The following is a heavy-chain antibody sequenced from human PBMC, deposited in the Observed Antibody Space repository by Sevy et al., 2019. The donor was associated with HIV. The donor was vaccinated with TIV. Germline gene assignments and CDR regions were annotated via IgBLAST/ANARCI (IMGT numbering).Heavy chain of an antibody. CDR2: VNGAGISA. CDR1: RFNFDNYA. J-gene: IGHJ3*02. V-gene: IGHV3-23*01. D-gene: IGHD1-26*01. Sequence: GGSLRLSCAASRFNFDNYAMHWVRQAPGKGLEWVSGVNGAGISANYADSVRGRFTVSRDNFKDIVYLQMNSLRAGDTATYFCARGALWSAEKGAFENWGQGTLVTVSS. CDR3: ARGALWSAEKGAFEN.